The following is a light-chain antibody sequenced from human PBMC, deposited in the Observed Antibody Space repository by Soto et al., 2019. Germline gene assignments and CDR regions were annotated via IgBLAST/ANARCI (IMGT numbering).Light chain of an antibody. CDR3: CSYAGSRGWV. CDR2: EGS. V-gene: IGLV2-23*01. CDR1: SSEVGSYNL. Sequence: QSALTQPASVSGSPGQSITISCTGTSSEVGSYNLVSWYQQHPGKAPKLMIYEGSKRPSGVSNRFSCSKSGNTASLTISGLQAEDEADYYCCSYAGSRGWVFGGGTKLTVL. J-gene: IGLJ3*02.